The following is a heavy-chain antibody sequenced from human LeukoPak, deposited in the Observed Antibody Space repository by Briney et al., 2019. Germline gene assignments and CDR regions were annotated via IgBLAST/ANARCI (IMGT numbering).Heavy chain of an antibody. CDR3: ARDRSYYDSSGAPIYQH. D-gene: IGHD3-22*01. CDR2: IIPILGIA. Sequence: SVKVSCKASGGTFSSYAISWVRQAPGQGLEWMGRIIPILGIANYAQKFQGRVTITADKSTSTAYMVLSSLRSEDTAVYYCARDRSYYDSSGAPIYQHWGQGTLVTVSS. V-gene: IGHV1-69*04. J-gene: IGHJ1*01. CDR1: GGTFSSYA.